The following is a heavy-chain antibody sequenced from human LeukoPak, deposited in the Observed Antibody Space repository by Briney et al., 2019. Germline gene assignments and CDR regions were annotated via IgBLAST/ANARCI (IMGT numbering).Heavy chain of an antibody. V-gene: IGHV4-39*07. J-gene: IGHJ3*02. D-gene: IGHD6-13*01. CDR3: ARDISPGYSSSWGDAFDI. CDR1: SGSISSRNYY. CDR2: MYYSGST. Sequence: SETLSLTCTVSSGSISSRNYYWGWIRQPPGKGLEWIGNMYYSGSTYYNPSLKSRVTMSVDTSKNQFSLKLSSVTAADTAVYYCARDISPGYSSSWGDAFDIWGQGTMVTVSS.